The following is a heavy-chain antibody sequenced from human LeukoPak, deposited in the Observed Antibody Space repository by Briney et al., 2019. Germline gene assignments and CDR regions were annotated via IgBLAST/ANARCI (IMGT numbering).Heavy chain of an antibody. D-gene: IGHD4-17*01. J-gene: IGHJ4*02. V-gene: IGHV4-59*10. CDR1: GGSFSGYY. CDR2: IYTSGST. Sequence: PSETLSLTCAVYGGSFSGYYWSWIRQPAGKGLEWIGRIYTSGSTNYNPSLKSRVTMSVDTSKNQFSLKLSSVTAADTAVYYCAGGAMTTVTTDYWGQGTLVTVSS. CDR3: AGGAMTTVTTDY.